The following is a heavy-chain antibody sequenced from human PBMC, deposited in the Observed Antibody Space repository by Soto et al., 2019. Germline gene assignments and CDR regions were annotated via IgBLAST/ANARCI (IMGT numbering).Heavy chain of an antibody. CDR3: ARGARRRGYYYGMDV. V-gene: IGHV1-2*04. CDR2: INPNSGGT. D-gene: IGHD6-6*01. J-gene: IGHJ6*02. Sequence: SVKDSCRASGYTFTGYYMHWGRQAPGQGLEWMGWINPNSGGTNYAQKFQGWVTMTRDTSISTAYMELSRLRSDDTAVYYCARGARRRGYYYGMDVWGQGTTVTVSS. CDR1: GYTFTGYY.